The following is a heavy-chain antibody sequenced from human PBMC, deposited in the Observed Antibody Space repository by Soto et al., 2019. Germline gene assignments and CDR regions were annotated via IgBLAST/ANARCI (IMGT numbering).Heavy chain of an antibody. CDR3: ARARARDIPDAFDI. CDR2: IYYSGST. J-gene: IGHJ3*02. V-gene: IGHV4-59*01. Sequence: QVQLQESGPGLVKPSETLSLTCTVSGGSISSYYWSWIRQPPGKGLEWIGYIYYSGSTNYNPSLKSRVTISVDTSKNQFALKLSSVTAADTAVYYCARARARDIPDAFDIWGQGTMVTVSS. CDR1: GGSISSYY.